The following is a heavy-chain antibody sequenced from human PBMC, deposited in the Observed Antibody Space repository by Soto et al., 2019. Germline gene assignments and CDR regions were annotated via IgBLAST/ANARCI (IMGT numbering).Heavy chain of an antibody. CDR1: GFTFSSYA. J-gene: IGHJ6*02. D-gene: IGHD6-13*01. CDR3: AKVGYSSSSFGMDV. CDR2: IRGSGGST. V-gene: IGHV3-23*01. Sequence: EVQLLESGGGLVQPGGSLRLSCAASGFTFSSYAMSWVRQAPGKGLEWVSAIRGSGGSTYYADSVKGRFTISRDNSKNTLYLQMNSLRAEDTAVYYCAKVGYSSSSFGMDVWGQGTTVTVYS.